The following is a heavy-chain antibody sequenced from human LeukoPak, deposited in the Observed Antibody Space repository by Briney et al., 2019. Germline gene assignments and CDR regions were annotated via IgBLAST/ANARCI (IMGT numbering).Heavy chain of an antibody. Sequence: SETLSLTCAVYGGSFSGYYWSWIRQPPGKGLEWSGEINHSGSTNYNPSLKSRVTISVDTTKNQFSLKLSSVTAADTAVYFCARGALYSGEDYWGQGTLVTVSS. J-gene: IGHJ4*02. CDR2: INHSGST. D-gene: IGHD5-12*01. CDR3: ARGALYSGEDY. V-gene: IGHV4-34*01. CDR1: GGSFSGYY.